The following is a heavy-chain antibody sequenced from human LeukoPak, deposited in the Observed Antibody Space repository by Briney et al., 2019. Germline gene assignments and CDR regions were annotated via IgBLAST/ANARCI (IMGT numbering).Heavy chain of an antibody. J-gene: IGHJ5*02. D-gene: IGHD3-16*01. CDR1: GYAFTSYY. V-gene: IGHV1-46*01. CDR2: INPSGGST. CDR3: ASQSTFGRRDWFDP. Sequence: ASVKVSCKASGYAFTSYYMHWVRQAPGQGLEWMGIINPSGGSTSYAQKFQGRVTMTRDMSTSTVYMELSSLRSEDTAVYYCASQSTFGRRDWFDPWGQGTLVTVSS.